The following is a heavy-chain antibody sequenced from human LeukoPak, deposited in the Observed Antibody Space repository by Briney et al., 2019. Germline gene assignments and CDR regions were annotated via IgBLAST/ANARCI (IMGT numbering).Heavy chain of an antibody. D-gene: IGHD1-26*01. J-gene: IGHJ6*02. Sequence: GASVKVSCKASGYTFTSYGISWVRQAPGQGLEWMGIINPSGGSTSYAQKFQGRVTMTRGTSTSTVYMELSSLRSEDTAVYYCARDIVGAPYYYYGMDVWGQGTTVTVSS. CDR1: GYTFTSYG. CDR3: ARDIVGAPYYYYGMDV. V-gene: IGHV1-46*01. CDR2: INPSGGST.